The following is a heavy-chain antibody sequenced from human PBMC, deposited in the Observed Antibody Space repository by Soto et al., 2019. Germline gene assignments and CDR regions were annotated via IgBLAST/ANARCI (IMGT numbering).Heavy chain of an antibody. CDR3: AKESLANAFWSGYYNGGVFDY. V-gene: IGHV3-23*01. CDR2: ISGSGGST. Sequence: GGSLRLSCAASGFTFSSYAMSWVRQAPGKGLEWVSAISGSGGSTYYADSVKGRFTISRDNSKNTLYLQMNSLRAEDTAVYYCAKESLANAFWSGYYNGGVFDYWGQGTLVTVSS. D-gene: IGHD3-3*01. J-gene: IGHJ4*02. CDR1: GFTFSSYA.